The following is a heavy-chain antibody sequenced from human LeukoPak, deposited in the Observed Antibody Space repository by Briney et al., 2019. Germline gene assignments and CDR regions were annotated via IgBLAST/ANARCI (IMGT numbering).Heavy chain of an antibody. Sequence: SETLSLTCTVSGGSISSSSYYWGWIRQPPGKGLEWIGSIYYSGSTYYNPSLKSRVTISVDTSKNQFSLKLSPVTAADTAVYYCARVFVATAMSGGWYGDFDYWGQGTLVTVSS. CDR1: GGSISSSSYY. J-gene: IGHJ4*02. V-gene: IGHV4-39*07. D-gene: IGHD6-19*01. CDR3: ARVFVATAMSGGWYGDFDY. CDR2: IYYSGST.